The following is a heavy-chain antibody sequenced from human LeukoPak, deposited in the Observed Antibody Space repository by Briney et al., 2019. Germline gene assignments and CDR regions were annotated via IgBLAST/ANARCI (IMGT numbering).Heavy chain of an antibody. Sequence: GGSLRLSCAASGFTVSSYYMSWVRQAPGKGLEWVSVIYSGGSTYYADSVKGRFTISRDNSKNTLYLQMNSLRAEDTAVYYCARVRILVFDYWGQGTLVTVSS. J-gene: IGHJ4*02. CDR3: ARVRILVFDY. V-gene: IGHV3-53*01. CDR1: GFTVSSYY. CDR2: IYSGGST. D-gene: IGHD5-18*01.